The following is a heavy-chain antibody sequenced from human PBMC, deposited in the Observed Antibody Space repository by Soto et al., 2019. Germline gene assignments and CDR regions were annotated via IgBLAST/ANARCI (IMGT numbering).Heavy chain of an antibody. V-gene: IGHV4-59*01. CDR1: GGSISSYY. Sequence: SETLSLTCTVSGGSISSYYWSWIRQPPGKGLEWIGYIYYSGSTNYNPSLKSRVTMSVDTSKNQFSLKLSSVTAADTAVYYCARGGKSYSRSPPIAIDYWGQGTLVTVSS. J-gene: IGHJ4*02. CDR2: IYYSGST. CDR3: ARGGKSYSRSPPIAIDY. D-gene: IGHD6-6*01.